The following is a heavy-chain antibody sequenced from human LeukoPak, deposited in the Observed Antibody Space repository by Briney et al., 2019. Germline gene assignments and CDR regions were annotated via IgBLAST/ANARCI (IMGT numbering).Heavy chain of an antibody. Sequence: GGSLRLSCAASGFTFSSYWMSWVRQAPGQGLEWMGRTIPILGIANYAQKFQGRITITADKSTSTAYMELSSLRSEDTAVYYCASWRSYYDSSGFNWFDPWGQGTLVTVSS. J-gene: IGHJ5*02. CDR2: TIPILGIA. D-gene: IGHD3-22*01. CDR3: ASWRSYYDSSGFNWFDP. V-gene: IGHV1-69*02. CDR1: GFTFSSYW.